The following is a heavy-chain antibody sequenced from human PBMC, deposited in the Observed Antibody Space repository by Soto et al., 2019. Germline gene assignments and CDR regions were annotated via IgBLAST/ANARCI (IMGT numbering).Heavy chain of an antibody. D-gene: IGHD2-2*01. CDR1: GGSISSYY. CDR2: IYHSGSS. V-gene: IGHV4-59*12. CDR3: ARDMFREPAAPRGRFDP. Sequence: SETLSLTCTVSGGSISSYYWSWIRQPPGKGLEWIGYIYHSGSSNYNPSLKSRVTISVDTSKNQFSLKLNSVTAADTAVYYCARDMFREPAAPRGRFDPWGQGTLVTVSS. J-gene: IGHJ5*02.